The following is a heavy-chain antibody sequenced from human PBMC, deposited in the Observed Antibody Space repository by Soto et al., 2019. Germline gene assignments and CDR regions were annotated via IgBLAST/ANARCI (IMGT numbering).Heavy chain of an antibody. Sequence: EVPLVESGGGVVRPGGSLRLSCAASGFTFDDYGMSWVRQAPGKGLEWVSGINWNGGSTGYADSVKGRFTISRDNAKNSLYLQMNSLRAEDTALYYCARGYDILTGHNYYGMDVWGQGTTVTVSS. CDR1: GFTFDDYG. CDR2: INWNGGST. V-gene: IGHV3-20*04. J-gene: IGHJ6*02. D-gene: IGHD3-9*01. CDR3: ARGYDILTGHNYYGMDV.